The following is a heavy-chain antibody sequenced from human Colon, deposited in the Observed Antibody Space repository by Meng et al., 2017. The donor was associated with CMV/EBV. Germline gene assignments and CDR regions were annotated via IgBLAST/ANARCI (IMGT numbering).Heavy chain of an antibody. Sequence: GESLKISCTASGFTFHDYGMNWVRRVPGKGLEWVSSITTASLYTHYADSVRGRFTISRDNANSSVYLHMTTLRAEDTAVYYCARAGLRAVEATRSDYWGQGTLVTVSS. CDR2: ITTASLYT. CDR1: GFTFHDYG. CDR3: ARAGLRAVEATRSDY. V-gene: IGHV3-21*01. J-gene: IGHJ4*02. D-gene: IGHD6-19*01.